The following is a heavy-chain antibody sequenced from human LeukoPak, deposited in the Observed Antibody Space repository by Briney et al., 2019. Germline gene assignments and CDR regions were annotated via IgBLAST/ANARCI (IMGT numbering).Heavy chain of an antibody. CDR1: GDSLSSNSAA. J-gene: IGHJ4*02. CDR2: TYYRSKWYN. D-gene: IGHD2-15*01. V-gene: IGHV6-1*01. Sequence: SQTHSLTCAISGDSLSSNSAAWNWITQSPSRGLEWLGRTYYRSKWYNGHAVSVKGRITINPDTSKNQFSLQLNSVTPEDTAVYYCARALESVDSYYFDYWGQGTLVTVSS. CDR3: ARALESVDSYYFDY.